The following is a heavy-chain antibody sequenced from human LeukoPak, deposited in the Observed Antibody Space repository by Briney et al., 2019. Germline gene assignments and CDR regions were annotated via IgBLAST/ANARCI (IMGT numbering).Heavy chain of an antibody. J-gene: IGHJ4*01. D-gene: IGHD6-13*01. CDR2: INGNGDST. CDR1: GFTFSRFA. V-gene: IGHV3-64D*06. Sequence: GGSLRLSCSGSGFTFSRFAIHWVRQAPGKGLEYFSAINGNGDSTYYTDSVKGKFTISRDNSKNTVYLQMSSLRPEDTAVYYCVKVWGSNWGHYFDHWGRGTLVTVSS. CDR3: VKVWGSNWGHYFDH.